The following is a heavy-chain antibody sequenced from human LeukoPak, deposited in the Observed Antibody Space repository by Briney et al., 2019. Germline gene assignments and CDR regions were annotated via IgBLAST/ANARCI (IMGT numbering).Heavy chain of an antibody. Sequence: PGGSLRLSCAASGFTFSSYAMSWVRQAPGKGLEWVSTISGSGRGTYYADSVKGRFTISRDNSKNTLYLQMNSLRAEDTAVYYCAKKGQQTGTDYFAYWGQGTLVTVSS. D-gene: IGHD3-9*01. CDR1: GFTFSSYA. J-gene: IGHJ4*02. V-gene: IGHV3-23*01. CDR3: AKKGQQTGTDYFAY. CDR2: ISGSGRGT.